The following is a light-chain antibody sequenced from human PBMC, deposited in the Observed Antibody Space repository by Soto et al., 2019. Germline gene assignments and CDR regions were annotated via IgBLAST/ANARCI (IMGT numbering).Light chain of an antibody. CDR1: QSVSSSY. V-gene: IGKV3-20*01. Sequence: EIVLTQSPGNLSLSPGERATLSCRASQSVSSSYLAWYQQKPGQAPRLLIYGASSRATGIPDRFSGSGSGTDFTLTISRLEPEDFAMYYCQQYGSLWTFGQGTKVEIK. CDR2: GAS. J-gene: IGKJ1*01. CDR3: QQYGSLWT.